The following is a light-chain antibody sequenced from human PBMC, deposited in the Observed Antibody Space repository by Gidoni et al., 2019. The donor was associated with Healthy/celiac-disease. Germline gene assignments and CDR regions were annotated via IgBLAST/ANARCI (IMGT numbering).Light chain of an antibody. V-gene: IGKV3-20*01. CDR2: GVS. J-gene: IGKJ1*01. CDR3: QQYGSSPKT. Sequence: EIVLTQSPGTLSLSPGERAPLSCRASQSISSSYLAWYQQKPGQAPRLLMYGVSSRATVIPDRFSGSGSGTEFTLTISRLEPEDFAVYYCQQYGSSPKTFGQGTKVEIK. CDR1: QSISSSY.